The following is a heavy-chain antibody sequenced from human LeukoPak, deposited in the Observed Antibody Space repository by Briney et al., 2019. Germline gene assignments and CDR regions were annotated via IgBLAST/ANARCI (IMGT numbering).Heavy chain of an antibody. D-gene: IGHD5-18*01. CDR2: ISSSSSYI. V-gene: IGHV3-21*01. CDR3: AREIRGYSYGYFDY. Sequence: GGSLRLSCAASGFTFSSYWMSWVRQAPGKGLEWVSSISSSSSYIYYADSVKGRFTISRDNAKNSLYLQMNSLRAEDTAVYYCAREIRGYSYGYFDYWGQGTLVTVSS. J-gene: IGHJ4*02. CDR1: GFTFSSYW.